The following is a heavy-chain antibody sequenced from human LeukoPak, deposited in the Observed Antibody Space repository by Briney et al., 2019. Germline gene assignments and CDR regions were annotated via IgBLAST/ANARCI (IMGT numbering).Heavy chain of an antibody. D-gene: IGHD2-21*02. Sequence: GGSLRLSCAASGFIFSSYAMSWVRQAPGKGLEWVSAISGSGFSTYYADSVEGRFTISKDNSKNTLYLQMNSLRVEDTAVYYCAMVSGPFDYWGQGTLVTVSS. V-gene: IGHV3-23*01. J-gene: IGHJ4*02. CDR1: GFIFSSYA. CDR2: ISGSGFST. CDR3: AMVSGPFDY.